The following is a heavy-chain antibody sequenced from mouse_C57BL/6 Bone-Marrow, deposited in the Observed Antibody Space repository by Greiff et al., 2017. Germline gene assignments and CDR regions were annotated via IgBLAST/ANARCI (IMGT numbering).Heavy chain of an antibody. CDR3: ARKIYCGNCGFYAMDY. CDR1: GYTFTSYW. CDR2: IDPSDSYT. D-gene: IGHD2-1*01. Sequence: QVQLQQPGAELVKPGASVKLSCKASGYTFTSYWMQWVKQRPGQGLEWIGEIDPSDSYTNYNQKFKGKATLTVDTSSSTAYMQLSSLTSDDSAVDDCARKIYCGNCGFYAMDYWGQGTSVTVSS. J-gene: IGHJ4*01. V-gene: IGHV1-50*01.